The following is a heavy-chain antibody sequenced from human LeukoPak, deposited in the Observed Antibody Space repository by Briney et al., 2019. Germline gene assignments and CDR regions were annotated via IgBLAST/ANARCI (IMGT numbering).Heavy chain of an antibody. CDR1: GFTFSNYA. V-gene: IGHV3-30-3*01. D-gene: IGHD5-12*01. CDR3: ARAGEEWLRFDYYYYGMDV. CDR2: ISYDGSNK. Sequence: PGGSLRLSCAASGFTFSNYAMHWVRQAPGKGLEWVAVISYDGSNKYYADSVKGRFTISRDNSKNTLYLQMNSLRSEDTAVYYCARAGEEWLRFDYYYYGMDVWGQGTTVTVSS. J-gene: IGHJ6*02.